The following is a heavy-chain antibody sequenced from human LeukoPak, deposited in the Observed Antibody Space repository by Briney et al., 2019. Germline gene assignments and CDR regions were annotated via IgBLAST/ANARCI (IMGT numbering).Heavy chain of an antibody. V-gene: IGHV3-7*01. J-gene: IGHJ3*02. Sequence: PGGSLRLSCAASGFTFSSFWMNWVRQAPGKGLEWVANIKQDGSEKYYVDSVKGRFTISRDNAKNSLYLQMNSLRAEDTAVYYCARVRRGSYYPHDAFDIWGQGTMVTVSS. D-gene: IGHD1-26*01. CDR3: ARVRRGSYYPHDAFDI. CDR2: IKQDGSEK. CDR1: GFTFSSFW.